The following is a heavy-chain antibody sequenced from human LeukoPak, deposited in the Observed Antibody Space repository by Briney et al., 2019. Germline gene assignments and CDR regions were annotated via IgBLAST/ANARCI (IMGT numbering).Heavy chain of an antibody. D-gene: IGHD3-22*01. Sequence: ASVKVSCKASGYTFTSYDINWVRQATGQGLEWMGWMNPNSGNTGYAQKFQGRVTMTRNTSISTAYMELSSLRSEDTAVYYCARGYYDSSGYPPGVNWGQGTLVTVSS. V-gene: IGHV1-8*01. J-gene: IGHJ4*02. CDR1: GYTFTSYD. CDR2: MNPNSGNT. CDR3: ARGYYDSSGYPPGVN.